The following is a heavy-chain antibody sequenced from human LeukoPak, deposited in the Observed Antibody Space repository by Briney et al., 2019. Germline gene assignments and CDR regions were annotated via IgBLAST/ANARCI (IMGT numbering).Heavy chain of an antibody. V-gene: IGHV3-13*01. CDR3: AKDLRRAISGVVIPVYYYYMDV. CDR2: ICTTGDT. D-gene: IGHD3-3*01. CDR1: GFNFSGCD. Sequence: QPGGSLRLSCAASGFNFSGCDMHWLRQPTRKGLEWVSGICTTGDTYCPRSVKGRFTISRDTSKNTLYLQMNSLRAEDTAVYYCAKDLRRAISGVVIPVYYYYMDVWGKGTTVTVSS. J-gene: IGHJ6*03.